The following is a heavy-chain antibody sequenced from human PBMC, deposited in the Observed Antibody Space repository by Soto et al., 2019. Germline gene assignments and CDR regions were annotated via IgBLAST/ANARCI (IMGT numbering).Heavy chain of an antibody. D-gene: IGHD3-16*01. CDR3: ARRGGALGY. CDR2: ITGSGSTT. Sequence: GGSLRLSCAASGFTFSSYAMSWVRQAPGKGLEWVSVITGSGSTTYYADSVKGRFTISRDNSKNTLYLQMSSLRAEDTAVYYCARRGGALGYWGQGTLVTVSS. CDR1: GFTFSSYA. J-gene: IGHJ4*02. V-gene: IGHV3-23*01.